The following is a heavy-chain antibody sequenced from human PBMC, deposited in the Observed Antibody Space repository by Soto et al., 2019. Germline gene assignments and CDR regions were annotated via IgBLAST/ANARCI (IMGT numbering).Heavy chain of an antibody. CDR3: GRVWGYYFDV. J-gene: IGHJ4*02. CDR2: IYYSGST. D-gene: IGHD2-21*01. Sequence: PSETLSLTSTVSGGSISSYYWSWIRQPPAKGLEWIGYIYYSGSTNYNPSLKSRDTISVDTSKNQFSLKLSSVTAADAAVYYCGRVWGYYFDVWGEGSLVTVSS. CDR1: GGSISSYY. V-gene: IGHV4-59*01.